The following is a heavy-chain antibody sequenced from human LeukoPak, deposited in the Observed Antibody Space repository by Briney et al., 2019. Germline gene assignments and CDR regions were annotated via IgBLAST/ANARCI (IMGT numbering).Heavy chain of an antibody. V-gene: IGHV1-24*01. CDR1: GYTLTELS. D-gene: IGHD3-10*01. Sequence: ASVKVSCKVSGYTLTELSMHWVRQAPGEGLEWMGGFDPEDGETIYAQKFQGRVTMTEDTSTDTAYMELSSLRSEDTAVYYCATTRTQWFGELSLTPNGMDVWGQGTTVTVSS. CDR3: ATTRTQWFGELSLTPNGMDV. CDR2: FDPEDGET. J-gene: IGHJ6*02.